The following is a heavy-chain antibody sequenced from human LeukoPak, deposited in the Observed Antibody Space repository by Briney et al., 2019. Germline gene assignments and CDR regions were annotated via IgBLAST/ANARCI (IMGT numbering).Heavy chain of an antibody. J-gene: IGHJ4*02. CDR1: GGSISSGDYY. Sequence: PSQTQSLTCTVSGGSISSGDYYWSWIRQPPGKGLECIGYIYYSGSTYHNPSLKSQVTISVDTSKNQFSLKLSSVTAADTAVYYCARDHSGYCLFDYWGQGTLVTVSS. CDR3: ARDHSGYCLFDY. D-gene: IGHD3-22*01. CDR2: IYYSGST. V-gene: IGHV4-30-4*08.